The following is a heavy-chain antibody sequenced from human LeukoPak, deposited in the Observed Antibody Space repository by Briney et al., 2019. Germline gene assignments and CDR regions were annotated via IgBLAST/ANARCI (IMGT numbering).Heavy chain of an antibody. CDR1: GFTFSSYW. J-gene: IGHJ4*02. Sequence: GGSLRLSCAASGFTFSSYWMSWVRQAPGKGLEWVANIKQDGSEKYYVDSVKGRFTISRDNAKNSLYLQMNSLRAEDTAVYYCARPLPGLGYCSSTSCYPLDYWGQGTLVTVSS. D-gene: IGHD2-2*01. CDR3: ARPLPGLGYCSSTSCYPLDY. V-gene: IGHV3-7*01. CDR2: IKQDGSEK.